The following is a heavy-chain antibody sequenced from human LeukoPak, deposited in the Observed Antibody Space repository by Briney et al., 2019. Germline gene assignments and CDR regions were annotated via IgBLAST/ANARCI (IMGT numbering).Heavy chain of an antibody. Sequence: GASLKISCKGSGYSITSYWIGWVRPMPGKRLEWMGIIYPGDSDTRYSPSFQGQVTISADKSISTAYLQWSSLKASDTAMYYCARQEYYGSGSYCLDYWGQGTLVTVSS. CDR1: GYSITSYW. CDR3: ARQEYYGSGSYCLDY. CDR2: IYPGDSDT. J-gene: IGHJ4*02. D-gene: IGHD3-10*01. V-gene: IGHV5-51*01.